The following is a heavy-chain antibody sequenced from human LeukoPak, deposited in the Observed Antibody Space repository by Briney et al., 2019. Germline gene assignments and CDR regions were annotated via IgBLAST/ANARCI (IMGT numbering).Heavy chain of an antibody. Sequence: SETLSLTCDVYGGSFSGGSFSGYYWSWIRQPPGKGLEWIGYTYYSGSTNYNPSLKTRVTISVDTSKNQFALKQSSVTAADTAVYYCARGTYYYVYWGQGTWSPSPQ. CDR2: TYYSGST. V-gene: IGHV4-61*08. D-gene: IGHD1-1*01. J-gene: IGHJ4*02. CDR3: ARGTYYYVY. CDR1: GGSFSGGSFSGYY.